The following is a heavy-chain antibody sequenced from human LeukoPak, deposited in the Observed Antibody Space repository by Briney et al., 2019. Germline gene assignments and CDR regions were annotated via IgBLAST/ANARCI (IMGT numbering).Heavy chain of an antibody. V-gene: IGHV3-53*01. CDR3: ARGKVERGYSYGYFDY. J-gene: IGHJ4*02. Sequence: GGSLRLSCAASGFSVSDNYMTWVRQAPGKGLEWVSVLYSGGATYYADSVKGRFTISRDNPKNTLYLQMNSLRAEDTAVYYCARGKVERGYSYGYFDYWGQGTLVTVSS. CDR2: LYSGGAT. CDR1: GFSVSDNY. D-gene: IGHD5-18*01.